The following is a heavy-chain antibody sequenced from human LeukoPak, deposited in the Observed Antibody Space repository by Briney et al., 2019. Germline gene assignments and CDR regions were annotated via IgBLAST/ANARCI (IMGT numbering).Heavy chain of an antibody. CDR1: GFTFSTYT. J-gene: IGHJ4*02. CDR3: ARGLYYDSSGYYFDY. CDR2: ISSRSSYI. V-gene: IGHV3-21*01. D-gene: IGHD3-22*01. Sequence: GGSLRLSCAASGFTFSTYTMNWVRQAPGKGLEWVSSISSRSSYIYYADSVKGRFTISRDNAKNSLYLQMNSLRAEDTAVYYCARGLYYDSSGYYFDYWGQGTLVTVSS.